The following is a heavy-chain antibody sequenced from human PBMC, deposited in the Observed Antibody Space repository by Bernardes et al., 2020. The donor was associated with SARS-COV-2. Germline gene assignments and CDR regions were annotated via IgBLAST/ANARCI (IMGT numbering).Heavy chain of an antibody. D-gene: IGHD5-12*01. CDR1: GFTFSTYA. CDR2: ISGSGDST. V-gene: IGHV3-23*01. J-gene: IGHJ4*02. Sequence: GGSLRLSCAASGFTFSTYAMSWVRQAPGKGLEWVSAISGSGDSTFFADSVKGRFTASRDNSKNTLYLEMKSLRVEDTAVYYCAKEGVWVNMAATIIGFFGYWGQGTLVTVSS. CDR3: AKEGVWVNMAATIIGFFGY.